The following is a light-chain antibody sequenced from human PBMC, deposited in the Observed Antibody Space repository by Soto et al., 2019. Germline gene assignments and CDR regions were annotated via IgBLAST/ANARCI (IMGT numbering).Light chain of an antibody. CDR2: RAS. J-gene: IGKJ1*01. Sequence: EIVMTQSPATLSVSPGERATLSCRASQSVSSNLAWYQQKPGQPPRLLIYRASTRATGIPARFSGSGSGTEFTLTISSLQSEDFAVYYCQHYNNWPPWTFRQGTKVEIK. V-gene: IGKV3-15*01. CDR1: QSVSSN. CDR3: QHYNNWPPWT.